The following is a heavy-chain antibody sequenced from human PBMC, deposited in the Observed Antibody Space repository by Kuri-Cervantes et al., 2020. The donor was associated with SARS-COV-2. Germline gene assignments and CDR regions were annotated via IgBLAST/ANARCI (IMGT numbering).Heavy chain of an antibody. CDR3: ARPYCTSSTCYDGTFDS. J-gene: IGHJ4*02. CDR2: IIPLFGTT. Sequence: GGSLRLSCKASGGTFSSYAVTWVRQAPGRGLEWMGRIIPLFGTTIYAENFRGRVTLTADKSTNTAYMELSSLRSEDTAVYYCARPYCTSSTCYDGTFDSWGQGTLVTVSS. V-gene: IGHV1-69*06. D-gene: IGHD2-2*01. CDR1: GGTFSSYA.